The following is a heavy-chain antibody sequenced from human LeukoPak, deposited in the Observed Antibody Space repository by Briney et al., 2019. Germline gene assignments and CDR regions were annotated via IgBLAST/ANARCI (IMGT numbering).Heavy chain of an antibody. CDR2: ISAYNGNT. CDR1: GYTFTSYG. D-gene: IGHD1-1*01. J-gene: IGHJ6*03. Sequence: ASVKVSCKASGYTFTSYGISWVRQAPGQGLEWMGWISAYNGNTNYAQKLQGRVSMTTDTSTSTAYMELRSLRSDDTAVYYCARGGNDYDYYYYMDVWGKGTTVTVSS. CDR3: ARGGNDYDYYYYMDV. V-gene: IGHV1-18*01.